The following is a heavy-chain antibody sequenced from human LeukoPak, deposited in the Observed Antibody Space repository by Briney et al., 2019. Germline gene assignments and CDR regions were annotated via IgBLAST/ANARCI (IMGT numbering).Heavy chain of an antibody. Sequence: PGGSLRLSCAASGFTFSSYGMHWVRQAPGKGLEGVAVIWYDGSNKYYADSVKGRFTISRDNSKNTLYLQMNGLRAEDTAVYYCARDVSWFGELLGYWGQGTLVTVSS. D-gene: IGHD3-10*01. V-gene: IGHV3-33*01. CDR1: GFTFSSYG. CDR3: ARDVSWFGELLGY. CDR2: IWYDGSNK. J-gene: IGHJ4*02.